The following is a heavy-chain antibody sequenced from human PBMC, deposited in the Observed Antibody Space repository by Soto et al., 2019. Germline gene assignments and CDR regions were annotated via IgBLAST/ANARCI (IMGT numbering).Heavy chain of an antibody. D-gene: IGHD5-18*01. V-gene: IGHV1-8*01. CDR3: ARFIKLHGMDV. J-gene: IGHJ6*02. CDR2: MNPNSGNT. CDR1: VYTFTSYD. Sequence: ASVXVSFKASVYTFTSYDINFVLQATGQGLEWMGWMNPNSGNTGYAQKFQGRVTMTRNTSISTAYMELSSLRSEDTAVYYCARFIKLHGMDVWGQGSTVTVSS.